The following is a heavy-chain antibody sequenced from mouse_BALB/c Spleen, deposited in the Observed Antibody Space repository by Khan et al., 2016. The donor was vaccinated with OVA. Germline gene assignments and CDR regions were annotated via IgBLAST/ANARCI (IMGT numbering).Heavy chain of an antibody. CDR1: GFTFSNFG. J-gene: IGHJ3*01. V-gene: IGHV5-17*02. D-gene: IGHD1-1*01. CDR3: TRDYYGSSYVAY. Sequence: EVQLQESGGGLVQPGGSRKLSCAASGFTFSNFGMHWFRQAPEKGLEWVAYISSGSSTIYYADTVKGRFTISRDNPKNTLFLQMTSLRSEDTARYYCTRDYYGSSYVAYWGQGTLVTVSA. CDR2: ISSGSSTI.